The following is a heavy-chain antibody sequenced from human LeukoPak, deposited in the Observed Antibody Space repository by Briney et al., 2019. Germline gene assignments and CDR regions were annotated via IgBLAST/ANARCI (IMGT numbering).Heavy chain of an antibody. CDR2: INAGNGNT. D-gene: IGHD2-15*01. J-gene: IGHJ6*04. V-gene: IGHV1-3*01. CDR1: GYTFTSYA. CDR3: ARDGGYCGGGSCYGDTWHYDYYYGMDV. Sequence: ASVKVSCKASGYTFTSYAMHWVRQAPGQRLEWMGWINAGNGNTKYSQKFKGRVTITRDTSASTAYMELSSLRSEDTAVYYCARDGGYCGGGSCYGDTWHYDYYYGMDVWGKGTTVTVSS.